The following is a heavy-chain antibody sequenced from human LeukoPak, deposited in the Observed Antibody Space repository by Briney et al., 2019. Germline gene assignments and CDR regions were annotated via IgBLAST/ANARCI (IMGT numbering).Heavy chain of an antibody. CDR1: GFTFSDKY. V-gene: IGHV3-11*04. CDR2: TSRSGDIV. Sequence: GGSLRLSCAASGFTFSDKYMTWIRQAPGRGLEWVSYTSRSGDIVSYGDSVKGRFTISRDNAKNSLYSQMNSLRVEDTAVYYCARGYSSGWYSFDYWGQGTLVTVSS. CDR3: ARGYSSGWYSFDY. D-gene: IGHD6-19*01. J-gene: IGHJ4*02.